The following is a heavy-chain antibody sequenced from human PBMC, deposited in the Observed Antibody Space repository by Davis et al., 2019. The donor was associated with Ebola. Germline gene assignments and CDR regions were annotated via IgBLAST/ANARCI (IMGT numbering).Heavy chain of an antibody. CDR2: TYYRSKWYN. D-gene: IGHD5-12*01. CDR1: GDSVSSNSAA. CDR3: ARESAGYDYWRGRYYFDY. Sequence: HSQTLSLTCAISGDSVSSNSAAWNWIRQSPSRGLEWLGRTYYRSKWYNDYAVSVKSRITINPDTSKNQFSLQLNSVTPEDTAVYYCARESAGYDYWRGRYYFDYWGQGTLVTVSS. J-gene: IGHJ4*02. V-gene: IGHV6-1*01.